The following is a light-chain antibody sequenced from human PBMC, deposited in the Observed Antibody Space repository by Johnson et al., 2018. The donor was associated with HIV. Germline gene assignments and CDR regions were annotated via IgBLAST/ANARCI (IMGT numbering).Light chain of an antibody. CDR2: ENN. J-gene: IGLJ1*01. Sequence: QSVLTQPPSVSAAPGQKVTISCSGSSSNIGNNYVSWYQELPGTAPKLLIYENNKRPSGIPDRFSGSKSGTSATLGITGLQTGDEADYYCATWERSLSAGGVFGTGTKVTVL. V-gene: IGLV1-51*02. CDR1: SSNIGNNY. CDR3: ATWERSLSAGGV.